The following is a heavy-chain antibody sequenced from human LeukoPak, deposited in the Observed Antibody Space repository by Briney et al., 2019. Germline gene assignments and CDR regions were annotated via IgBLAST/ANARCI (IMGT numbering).Heavy chain of an antibody. Sequence: PSETLSLTCTVSGGSISRSTNYWGWIRQPPGKGLEWIGSIYYSGSTYYNPSLKSRVTISVDASKNQFSLKVSSVTAADTAVYYCARSSYRSNWSKDYWGQGTLVTVSS. D-gene: IGHD4-23*01. CDR3: ARSSYRSNWSKDY. V-gene: IGHV4-39*01. CDR2: IYYSGST. CDR1: GGSISRSTNY. J-gene: IGHJ4*02.